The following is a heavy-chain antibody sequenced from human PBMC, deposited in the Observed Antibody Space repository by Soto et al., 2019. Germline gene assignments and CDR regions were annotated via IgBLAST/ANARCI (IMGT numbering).Heavy chain of an antibody. V-gene: IGHV3-30*18. Sequence: GGSLRLSCAASGFTFSSYGMHWVRQAPGKGLEWVAVISYDVSSKYYADSVKGRFTISRDNSKNTLYLQINSLRTEDTAVYYCAKXLGSSSRPHNYYYAMDVWGQGTTVTVSS. D-gene: IGHD6-6*01. CDR1: GFTFSSYG. CDR3: AKXLGSSSRPHNYYYAMDV. CDR2: ISYDVSSK. J-gene: IGHJ6*02.